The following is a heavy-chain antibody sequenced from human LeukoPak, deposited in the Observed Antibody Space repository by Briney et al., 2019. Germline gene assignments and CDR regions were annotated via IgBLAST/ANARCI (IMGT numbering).Heavy chain of an antibody. CDR3: AMTSYGSGSYRAFDI. D-gene: IGHD3-10*01. CDR2: IYYSGSM. Sequence: SETLSLTCTVSGGSIGSSSYYWGWIRQPPGKGLEWIGSIYYSGSMFHNPSLKSRATISVDTSKNQFSLKLSSVTAADTAVYYCAMTSYGSGSYRAFDIWGQGTMVTVSS. CDR1: GGSIGSSSYY. V-gene: IGHV4-39*01. J-gene: IGHJ3*02.